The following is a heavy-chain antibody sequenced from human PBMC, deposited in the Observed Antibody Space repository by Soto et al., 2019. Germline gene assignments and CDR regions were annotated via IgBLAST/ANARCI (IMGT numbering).Heavy chain of an antibody. CDR2: INHSGST. CDR3: ASPIAADGFDY. V-gene: IGHV4-34*01. CDR1: GGSFSGYS. Sequence: QVQLQQWGAGLLKPSETLSLTCAVYGGSFSGYSWSWIRQPPGKGLEWIGEINHSGSTNYNPSLKSRVTISVDTSKNQFSLKLSSVTAADTAVYYCASPIAADGFDYWGQGTLVTVSS. D-gene: IGHD6-13*01. J-gene: IGHJ4*02.